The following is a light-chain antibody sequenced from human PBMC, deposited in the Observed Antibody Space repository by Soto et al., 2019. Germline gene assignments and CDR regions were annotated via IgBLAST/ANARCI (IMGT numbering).Light chain of an antibody. CDR2: MGS. CDR1: QSLLNSNGYYS. J-gene: IGKJ4*01. V-gene: IGKV2-28*01. CDR3: MQALQLPLT. Sequence: DIVVTQSPLFLPVTPGEPASISCRSSQSLLNSNGYYSLDWYLQKPGQSPQLLIYMGSNRASGVPDRFSGSGSGTDFTLKISRVEAEDVGVYYCMQALQLPLTFGGGTKVGIK.